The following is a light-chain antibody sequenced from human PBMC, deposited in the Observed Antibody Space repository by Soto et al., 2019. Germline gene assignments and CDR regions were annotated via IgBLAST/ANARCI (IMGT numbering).Light chain of an antibody. Sequence: DIQMTQSPYSLSAAVGDRVTIACRASQNINTYLNWYQQKPRKAPKLLIFDAASLQSGVPSRFSGGGSRTDFTLTITSLQPEDFATYYCQQTSSAPCTFGPGTKVDIK. CDR1: QNINTY. CDR2: DAA. V-gene: IGKV1-39*01. J-gene: IGKJ3*01. CDR3: QQTSSAPCT.